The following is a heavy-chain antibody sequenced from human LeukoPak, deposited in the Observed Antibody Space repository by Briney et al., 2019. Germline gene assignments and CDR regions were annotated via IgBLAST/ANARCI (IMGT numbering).Heavy chain of an antibody. CDR2: VTRNGGVLYN. V-gene: IGHV4-4*07. Sequence: SETLSLTCTVSDDSVTTSYWSWIRQSAGKGLEWIGRVTRNGGVLYNSNDSSLRSRVILSVDASKNQSYLTLSGVTAADTGVYYRARGNGWKLHDYWGQGIQVTVSS. CDR1: DDSVTTSY. CDR3: ARGNGWKLHDY. J-gene: IGHJ4*02. D-gene: IGHD4-23*01.